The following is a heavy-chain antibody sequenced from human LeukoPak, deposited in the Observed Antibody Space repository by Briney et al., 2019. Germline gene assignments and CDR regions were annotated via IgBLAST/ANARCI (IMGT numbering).Heavy chain of an antibody. Sequence: GGSLRLSCAASGFTFSNYGMSWVRQAPGKGLEWVSGISDSGGSTKYEVSVKGRFTISRDNYKDTLYLQMNSLRAEDTAVYYCAKIGRRYDFWTGYYEEEIDYMDVWGKGTTVTVSS. CDR1: GFTFSNYG. CDR3: AKIGRRYDFWTGYYEEEIDYMDV. J-gene: IGHJ6*03. CDR2: ISDSGGST. V-gene: IGHV3-23*02. D-gene: IGHD3-3*01.